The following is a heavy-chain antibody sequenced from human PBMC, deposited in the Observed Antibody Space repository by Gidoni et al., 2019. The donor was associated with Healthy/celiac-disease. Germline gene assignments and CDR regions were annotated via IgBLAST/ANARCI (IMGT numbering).Heavy chain of an antibody. CDR3: ATSLACGGDCYHSGRYGMDV. V-gene: IGHV3-11*06. CDR2: ISSSSSYT. J-gene: IGHJ6*02. Sequence: QVQLVESGGGLVKPGGSLRLSCAASGFTFSDYYMSWIRQAPGKGLGWVSYISSSSSYTNYADSVKGRFTISRDNAKNSLYLQMNSLRAEDTAVYYCATSLACGGDCYHSGRYGMDVWGQGTTVTVSS. D-gene: IGHD2-21*01. CDR1: GFTFSDYY.